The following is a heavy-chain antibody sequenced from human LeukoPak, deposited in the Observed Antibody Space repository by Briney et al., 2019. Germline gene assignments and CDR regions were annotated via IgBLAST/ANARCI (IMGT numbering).Heavy chain of an antibody. J-gene: IGHJ4*02. D-gene: IGHD3-16*01. CDR1: GGSISSYY. CDR2: IYYSGST. V-gene: IGHV4-59*01. Sequence: PSETLSLTCTVSGGSISSYYWSWIRQPPGKGLEWIRYIYYSGSTNYNPSLKSRVTISVDTSKNQFSLKLISVTAADTAVYYCARDSLGGPRRSFDYWGQGTLVTVSS. CDR3: ARDSLGGPRRSFDY.